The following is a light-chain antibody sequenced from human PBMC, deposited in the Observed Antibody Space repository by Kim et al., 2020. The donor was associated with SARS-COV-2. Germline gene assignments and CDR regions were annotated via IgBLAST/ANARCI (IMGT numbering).Light chain of an antibody. CDR2: AAS. CDR3: QKYNGAPLFT. CDR1: QGISNY. J-gene: IGKJ3*01. Sequence: DIQMTQSPSSLSASVGDRVTITCRASQGISNYLAWYQQKPGKVPKLLIYAASTLQSGVPSRFSGSGSGTDFTLTISSLQPEDVATYYCQKYNGAPLFTFDPGTKVDIK. V-gene: IGKV1-27*01.